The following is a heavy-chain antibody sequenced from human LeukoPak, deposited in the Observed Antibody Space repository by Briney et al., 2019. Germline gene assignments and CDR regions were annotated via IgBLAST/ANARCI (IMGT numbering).Heavy chain of an antibody. CDR3: ARCDDSRGYQLDY. Sequence: SETLSLTCAVSGGSISNYYWSWIRQPAGKGLEWIGRINTSGNTHYNPSLKSRVTMSADTSKNQFSLKLNSVTAADTAVYYCARCDDSRGYQLDYWGQGTLVTVSS. CDR1: GGSISNYY. J-gene: IGHJ4*02. D-gene: IGHD3-22*01. V-gene: IGHV4-4*07. CDR2: INTSGNT.